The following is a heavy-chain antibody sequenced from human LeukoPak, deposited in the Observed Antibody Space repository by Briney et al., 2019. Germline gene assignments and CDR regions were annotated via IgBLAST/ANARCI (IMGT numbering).Heavy chain of an antibody. D-gene: IGHD6-13*01. CDR3: ARGIAAADPPGDY. Sequence: SETLSLTCTVSGGSISSFYWSWIRQPPGKGLEYIGYIYDSGSTNYNPSLKSRVTISVDTSKNQFSLKLSSVTAADTAVYYCARGIAAADPPGDYWGQGTLVTVSS. CDR2: IYDSGST. V-gene: IGHV4-59*12. J-gene: IGHJ4*02. CDR1: GGSISSFY.